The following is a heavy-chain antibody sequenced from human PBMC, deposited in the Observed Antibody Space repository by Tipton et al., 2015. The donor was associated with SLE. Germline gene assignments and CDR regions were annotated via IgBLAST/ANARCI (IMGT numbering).Heavy chain of an antibody. CDR3: ARDSGGLGKALDV. Sequence: TLSLTCNVSGGSINNYYWSWIPQPPGKGLEWIGYIHYSGGTLYNPSLKSRVTISLDKSKNQFSLKLSSVTAADTAVYYCARDSGGLGKALDVWGQGTMVTVSS. J-gene: IGHJ3*01. CDR2: IHYSGGT. V-gene: IGHV4-59*12. D-gene: IGHD7-27*01. CDR1: GGSINNYY.